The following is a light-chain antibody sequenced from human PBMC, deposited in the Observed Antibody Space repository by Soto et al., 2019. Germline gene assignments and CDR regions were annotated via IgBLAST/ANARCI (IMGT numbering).Light chain of an antibody. CDR3: HEYNTWPWT. Sequence: EIVMTQSPATLSVSPVERATLSCRASQSVSSNLAWYQQKPGQAPRLLIYGASTRATGIPARFSGSGSGTEFILTISSLQSEDFAVYYCHEYNTWPWTFGQGTKVDIK. J-gene: IGKJ1*01. CDR2: GAS. CDR1: QSVSSN. V-gene: IGKV3-15*01.